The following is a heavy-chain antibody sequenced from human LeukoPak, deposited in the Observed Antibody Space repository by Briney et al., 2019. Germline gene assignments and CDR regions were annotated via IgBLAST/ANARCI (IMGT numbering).Heavy chain of an antibody. CDR3: AREFGYGSGSYFDY. CDR2: ISSSSTI. D-gene: IGHD3-10*01. J-gene: IGHJ4*02. CDR1: GFTFSSYS. V-gene: IGHV3-48*02. Sequence: GGSLRLSCAASGFTFSSYSMNWVRQAPGKGLEWVSYISSSSTIYYADSVKGRFTISRDNAKNSLYLQMNSLRDEDTAVYYCAREFGYGSGSYFDYWGQGTLVTVSS.